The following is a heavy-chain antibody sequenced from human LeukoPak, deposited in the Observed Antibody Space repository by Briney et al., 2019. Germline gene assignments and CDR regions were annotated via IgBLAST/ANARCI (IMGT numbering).Heavy chain of an antibody. Sequence: GGSLRLSCAASGFTFSSYAMHWVRQAPGKGLERVAVISYDGSNKYYADSVKGRFTISRDNSKNTLYLQMNSLRAEDTAVYYCARSITIFGVVIAAGVDYWGQGTLVTVSS. CDR1: GFTFSSYA. CDR2: ISYDGSNK. V-gene: IGHV3-30-3*01. J-gene: IGHJ4*02. D-gene: IGHD3-3*01. CDR3: ARSITIFGVVIAAGVDY.